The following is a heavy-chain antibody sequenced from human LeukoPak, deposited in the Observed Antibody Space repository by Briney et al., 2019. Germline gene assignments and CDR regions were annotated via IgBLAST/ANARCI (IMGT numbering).Heavy chain of an antibody. CDR1: GFTFSSYA. Sequence: PGGSLRLSCAASGFTFSSYAMSWVRQAPGKGLEWVSAISGSGGSTYYADSVKGRFTISRDNSKNTLYLQMNSLRAEDTAVYYCAKDRAGAYSSGGTGFDYWGQGTLVTVSS. V-gene: IGHV3-23*01. J-gene: IGHJ4*02. CDR3: AKDRAGAYSSGGTGFDY. D-gene: IGHD6-19*01. CDR2: ISGSGGST.